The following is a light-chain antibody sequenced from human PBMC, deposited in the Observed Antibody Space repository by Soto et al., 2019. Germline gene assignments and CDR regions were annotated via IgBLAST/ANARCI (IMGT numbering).Light chain of an antibody. CDR1: SRDVGAYDY. CDR3: CSYADGSIYF. J-gene: IGLJ1*01. V-gene: IGLV2-14*03. CDR2: YVD. Sequence: QSALTQPASVSGSPGQSITISCTGTSRDVGAYDYVSWYLQYPDKAPQLLIYYVDPRPSGVSSRFSGSKSGNTASLTISGIQAEDEGDYYCCSYADGSIYFFGTGTKVTAL.